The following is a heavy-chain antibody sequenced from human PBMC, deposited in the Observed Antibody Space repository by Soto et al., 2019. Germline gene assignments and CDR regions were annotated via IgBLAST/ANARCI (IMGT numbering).Heavy chain of an antibody. CDR1: GDSVSSNSAA. CDR2: TYYRSKWYN. J-gene: IGHJ3*02. V-gene: IGHV6-1*01. Sequence: PSQTLSLTCAISGDSVSSNSAAWNWIRQSPSRGLEWLGRTYYRSKWYNDYAVSVKSRITINPDTSKNQFSLQLNSVTPEDTAVYYCARGKRRAGEGATRDRAHDAFDIWGQGTMVTVSS. CDR3: ARGKRRAGEGATRDRAHDAFDI. D-gene: IGHD1-26*01.